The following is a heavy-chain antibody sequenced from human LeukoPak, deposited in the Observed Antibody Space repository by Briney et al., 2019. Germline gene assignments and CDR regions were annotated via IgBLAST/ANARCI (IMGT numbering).Heavy chain of an antibody. Sequence: GGSLRLSCAASGFTFSSYWMHWVRQAPGKGLVWVSRINTDGSSTTYADSVKGRFTISRDNSKNTLYLQMNSLRAEDTAVYYCARDRVCTNGVCYGDDAFDIWGQGTMVIVSS. CDR2: INTDGSST. CDR3: ARDRVCTNGVCYGDDAFDI. J-gene: IGHJ3*02. V-gene: IGHV3-74*01. CDR1: GFTFSSYW. D-gene: IGHD2-8*01.